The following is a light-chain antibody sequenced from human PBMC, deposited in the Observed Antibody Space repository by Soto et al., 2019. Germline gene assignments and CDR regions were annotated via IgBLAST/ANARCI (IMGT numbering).Light chain of an antibody. CDR3: QHYNSYSEA. CDR2: KAS. V-gene: IGKV1-5*03. Sequence: DIKMAQSPSTLSGSLGDRVTITCRASQTIRSWLAWYQQKPGKGPTLLIYKASTLKRGVPSRFSGSGSGTEFTLTSSSLQPDDCATYYCQHYNSYSEAFGQGTKVDIK. CDR1: QTIRSW. J-gene: IGKJ1*01.